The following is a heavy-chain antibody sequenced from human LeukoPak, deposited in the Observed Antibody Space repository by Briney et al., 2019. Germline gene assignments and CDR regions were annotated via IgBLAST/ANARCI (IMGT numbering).Heavy chain of an antibody. CDR3: ARNWKVESSGYYRDPFHYYGMDV. CDR1: GGTFSSYA. CDR2: IIPIFGTE. Sequence: GASVTVSCTASGGTFSSYAISWVRQAPGQGLEWMGGIIPIFGTENYAQKFQGRVTITADESTSTAYMELSSLRSEDTAVYYCARNWKVESSGYYRDPFHYYGMDVWGQGTTVTVSS. D-gene: IGHD3-22*01. J-gene: IGHJ6*02. V-gene: IGHV1-69*13.